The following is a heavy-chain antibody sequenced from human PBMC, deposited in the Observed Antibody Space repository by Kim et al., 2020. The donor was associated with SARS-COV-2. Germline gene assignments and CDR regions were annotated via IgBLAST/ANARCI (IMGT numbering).Heavy chain of an antibody. CDR3: ARRRRYGSGSYYNDYYYYGMDV. CDR2: IYYSGST. J-gene: IGHJ6*02. V-gene: IGHV4-59*12. Sequence: SETLSLTCTVSGGSISSYYWSWIRQPPGKGLEWIGYIYYSGSTNYNPSLKSRVTISVDTSKNQFSLKLSSGTAADTAVYYCARRRRYGSGSYYNDYYYYGMDVWGQGTTVTVSS. D-gene: IGHD3-10*01. CDR1: GGSISSYY.